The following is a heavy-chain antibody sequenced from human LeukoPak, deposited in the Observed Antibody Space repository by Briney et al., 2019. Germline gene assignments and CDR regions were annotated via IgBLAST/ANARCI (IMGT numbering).Heavy chain of an antibody. J-gene: IGHJ4*02. CDR1: GFTFSDYY. V-gene: IGHV3-7*01. D-gene: IGHD4-23*01. CDR3: ASRNSLFI. Sequence: GGSPRLSCAASGFTFSDYYMSWIRQAPGKGLEWVANIKQDGSEKYYVDSVKGRFTISRDNAKNSLYLQMNSLRAEDTAVYYCASRNSLFIWGQGTLVTVSS. CDR2: IKQDGSEK.